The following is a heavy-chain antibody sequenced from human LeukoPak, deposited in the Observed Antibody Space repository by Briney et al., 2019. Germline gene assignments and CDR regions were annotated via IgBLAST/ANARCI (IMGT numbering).Heavy chain of an antibody. CDR1: GFTFSSYA. Sequence: PGGSLRLSCAASGFTFSSYAMSWVRQAPGKGLEWVSAISGSGGSTYYADSVKGRFTLSRDNSKNTLYLQMNSLRAEDTAVYSCANFNSRGYSYGLDYWGQGNPGHRLL. J-gene: IGHJ4*02. V-gene: IGHV3-23*01. CDR2: ISGSGGST. CDR3: ANFNSRGYSYGLDY. D-gene: IGHD5-18*01.